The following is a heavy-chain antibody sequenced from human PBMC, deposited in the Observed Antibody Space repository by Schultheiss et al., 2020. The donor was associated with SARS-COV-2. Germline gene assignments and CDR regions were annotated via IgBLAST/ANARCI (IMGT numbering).Heavy chain of an antibody. V-gene: IGHV1-2*02. Sequence: ASVKVSCKASGYTFTGYYMHWVRQAPGQGLEWMGWINPNSGTTNYAQKFQGRVTMTRDTSISTAYMELSRLRSDDTAMYYCARMGTATGSYYYYGMDVWGQGTTVTVSS. CDR2: INPNSGTT. CDR3: ARMGTATGSYYYYGMDV. J-gene: IGHJ6*02. D-gene: IGHD1-26*01. CDR1: GYTFTGYY.